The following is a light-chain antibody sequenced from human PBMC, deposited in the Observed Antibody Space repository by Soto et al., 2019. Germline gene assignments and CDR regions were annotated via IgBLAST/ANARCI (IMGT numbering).Light chain of an antibody. CDR2: GAS. J-gene: IGKJ5*01. CDR1: QSVSSSY. CDR3: QQYGSSPPGIT. Sequence: ELVLTQSPGTLSLSPGEISTLSCRASQSVSSSYLDWYQQKPGQAPRLLIYGASSRATGIPDRFSGSGSGTDFTLTISRLEPEDFAVYYCQQYGSSPPGITFGQGTRLEIK. V-gene: IGKV3-20*01.